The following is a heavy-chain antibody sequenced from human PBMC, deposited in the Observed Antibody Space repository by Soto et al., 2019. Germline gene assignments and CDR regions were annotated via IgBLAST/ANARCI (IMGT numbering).Heavy chain of an antibody. J-gene: IGHJ6*02. CDR1: GGSISSYY. CDR2: IYTSGST. CDR3: ATAPYRYNWNDDVYYYYYGMDV. Sequence: SETLSLTCTVSGGSISSYYWSWIRQPAGKGLEGIGRIYTSGSTNYNPSLKRRVTMSVDTSKNQFSLKLSSVTAADTAVYYCATAPYRYNWNDDVYYYYYGMDVWGQGTTVT. D-gene: IGHD1-1*01. V-gene: IGHV4-4*07.